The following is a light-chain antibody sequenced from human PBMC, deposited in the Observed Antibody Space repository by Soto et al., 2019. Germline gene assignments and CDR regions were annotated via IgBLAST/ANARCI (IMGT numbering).Light chain of an antibody. J-gene: IGKJ1*01. CDR1: QSIDTH. Sequence: DIRMTQSPSSLSASVGDRVTITCRASQSIDTHLNWYQQHPGKAPNALIYEASNLQSGAPSRFSGSGSGTDFTLTISGLQPDDSATYYCHQTYSPPDTFGQGTKVGIK. CDR3: HQTYSPPDT. CDR2: EAS. V-gene: IGKV1-39*01.